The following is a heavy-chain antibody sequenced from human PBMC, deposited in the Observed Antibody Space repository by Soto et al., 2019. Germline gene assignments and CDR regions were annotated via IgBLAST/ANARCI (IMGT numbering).Heavy chain of an antibody. CDR3: ARGIEPPGLFFDY. CDR2: ISFSTTSI. J-gene: IGHJ4*02. CDR1: GFSFSDYY. D-gene: IGHD6-13*01. Sequence: QVQLVESGGGLVKPGGSLRLSCAASGFSFSDYYMSWIRQAPGKGLEWVSYISFSTTSIYYADSVKGRFTISRDNAKNSLYLQMNSLRVEDTAMYYCARGIEPPGLFFDYWGQGILVTVSS. V-gene: IGHV3-11*01.